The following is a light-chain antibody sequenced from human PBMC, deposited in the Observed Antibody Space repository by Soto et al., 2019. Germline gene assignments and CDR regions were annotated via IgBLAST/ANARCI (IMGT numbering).Light chain of an antibody. Sequence: DIWLTQTPLFLSVTPGQPASISCRSTQSLLHSDGKTYFYWFLQKAGQPPQLLIHEVSNRFSGVSDRLSGSGSGADFTLKISRVEADDVGIYYCMQSIKLPYPLGQGTKVDIK. CDR1: QSLLHSDGKTY. V-gene: IGKV2D-29*01. CDR3: MQSIKLPYP. CDR2: EVS. J-gene: IGKJ2*01.